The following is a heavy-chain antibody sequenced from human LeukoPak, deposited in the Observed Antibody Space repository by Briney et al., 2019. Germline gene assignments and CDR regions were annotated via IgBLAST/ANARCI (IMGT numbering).Heavy chain of an antibody. Sequence: SATLSLPCAVAGGSIISSSYYKGWSRQPPGQGPEEIGSIYYSGSTYYNPAFKSRVTIFVDTFKNQLSLNLSSVTAADTAVYYCARRLRWEQTRDYYFDYWGQGTLVTVSS. D-gene: IGHD1-26*01. J-gene: IGHJ4*02. V-gene: IGHV4-39*01. CDR3: ARRLRWEQTRDYYFDY. CDR2: IYYSGST. CDR1: GGSIISSSYY.